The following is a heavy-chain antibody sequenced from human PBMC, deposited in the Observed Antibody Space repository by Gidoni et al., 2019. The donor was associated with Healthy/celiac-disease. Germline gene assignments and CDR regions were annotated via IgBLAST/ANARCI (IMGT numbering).Heavy chain of an antibody. D-gene: IGHD2-15*01. J-gene: IGHJ3*02. CDR1: GYTFTSYY. CDR2: IHTSGGST. Sequence: QVQLVQSGAAVTRPGASVKGSCKASGYTFTSYYMHWVRQAPGQGLEWMGIIHTSGGSTSYAQKFQGRVTRTRDTSTSTVYMELSSLRSEDTAVYYCASGLLGYCSGGSCDRGAFDIWGQGTMVTVSS. V-gene: IGHV1-46*03. CDR3: ASGLLGYCSGGSCDRGAFDI.